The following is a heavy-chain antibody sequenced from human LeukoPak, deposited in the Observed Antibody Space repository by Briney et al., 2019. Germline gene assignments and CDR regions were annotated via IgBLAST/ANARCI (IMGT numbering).Heavy chain of an antibody. CDR3: AKDRPNYYDSSGHYYRRNGDY. CDR2: ITSSGGST. CDR1: GFTFSSYA. J-gene: IGHJ4*02. V-gene: IGHV3-23*01. Sequence: QTGGSLRRYCAASGFTFSSYAMSWVRQAPGNGLEWVSSITSSGGSTYYPGSVKGQFTISRDNSKNTVYLQMNSLRAEDTAVYYCAKDRPNYYDSSGHYYRRNGDYWGQGTLVTVSS. D-gene: IGHD3-22*01.